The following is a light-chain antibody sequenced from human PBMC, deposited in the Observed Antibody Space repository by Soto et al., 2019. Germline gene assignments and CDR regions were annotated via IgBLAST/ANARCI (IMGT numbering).Light chain of an antibody. J-gene: IGKJ5*01. V-gene: IGKV1-5*03. CDR1: QTVSSW. Sequence: DIQITQSPSTLSASVGDRVTITCRASQTVSSWLAWYQQKPGKAPKLLIYQASTLETGVPSRFSGSGSGTEFTLTISSLQPGDFATYYCQQSETYPLTFGQGTRLEIK. CDR2: QAS. CDR3: QQSETYPLT.